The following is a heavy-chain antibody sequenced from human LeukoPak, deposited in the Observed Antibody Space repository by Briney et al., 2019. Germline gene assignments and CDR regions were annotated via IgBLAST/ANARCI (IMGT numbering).Heavy chain of an antibody. CDR3: ASSRRVSSSWNNRFDY. V-gene: IGHV6-1*01. CDR2: TYDRSKWYN. Sequence: SQTLSLTSAISGDSVSINSAAWNWIRQSPSRGLECLGRTYDRSKWYNDYAVSVKSRITINPDTSKNRFSLQLNSVTPEATAVYYCASSRRVSSSWNNRFDYWGQGTLVTVSS. CDR1: GDSVSINSAA. D-gene: IGHD6-13*01. J-gene: IGHJ4*02.